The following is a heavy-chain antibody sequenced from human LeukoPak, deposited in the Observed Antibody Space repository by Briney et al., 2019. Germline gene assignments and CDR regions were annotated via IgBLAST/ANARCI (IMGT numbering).Heavy chain of an antibody. V-gene: IGHV4-59*01. D-gene: IGHD1-26*01. CDR2: IYYSGST. CDR3: ARVSGSAIDY. CDR1: GGSISSYY. Sequence: SETLSLTCTVSGGSISSYYWSWIRQPPGKGLEWIGYIYYSGSTNHNPSLKSRVTISVDTSKNQFSLKLSSVTAADTAVYYCARVSGSAIDYWGQGTLVTVSS. J-gene: IGHJ4*02.